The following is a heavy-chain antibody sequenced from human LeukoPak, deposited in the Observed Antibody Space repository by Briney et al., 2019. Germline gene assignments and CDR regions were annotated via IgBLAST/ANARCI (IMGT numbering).Heavy chain of an antibody. J-gene: IGHJ4*02. CDR1: GFLVSDNY. CDR3: ARYHYDSSGYPYYFDY. D-gene: IGHD3-22*01. V-gene: IGHV3-53*01. CDR2: IYSGGST. Sequence: GGSLRLSCAASGFLVSDNYMGWVRQAPGQGLEWVSVIYSGGSTYYADSVKGRFTISRDNSKNTVFLQLNSLRAEDTAVYYCARYHYDSSGYPYYFDYWGQGTLVTVSS.